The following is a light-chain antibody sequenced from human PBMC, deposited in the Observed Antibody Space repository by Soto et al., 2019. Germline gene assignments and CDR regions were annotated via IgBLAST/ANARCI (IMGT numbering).Light chain of an antibody. V-gene: IGKV4-1*01. CDR2: WAS. CDR1: QSVLYSTNNKNY. J-gene: IGKJ4*01. CDR3: QQYYTNPFT. Sequence: DFVMTQSPDSLAVSLGERATINCKSSQSVLYSTNNKNYLAWYQQKPGQPPKLLIYWASTRESGVPDRFSGSRSGKDFTLTISSLQAEDVALYFCQQYYTNPFTFGGGTKVEIK.